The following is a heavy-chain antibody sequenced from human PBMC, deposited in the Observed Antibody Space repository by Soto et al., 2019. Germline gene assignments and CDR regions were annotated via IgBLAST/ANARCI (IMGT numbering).Heavy chain of an antibody. J-gene: IGHJ6*02. CDR3: ARDVVTATNYYYYYGMDV. V-gene: IGHV3-30-3*01. D-gene: IGHD2-21*02. CDR1: GFTFSSYA. Sequence: GGSLRLSCAASGFTFSSYAMHWVRQAPGKGLEWVAVISYDGSNKYYADSVKGRFTISRDNSKNTLYLQMNSLRAEDTAVYYCARDVVTATNYYYYYGMDVWGQGTTVTVSS. CDR2: ISYDGSNK.